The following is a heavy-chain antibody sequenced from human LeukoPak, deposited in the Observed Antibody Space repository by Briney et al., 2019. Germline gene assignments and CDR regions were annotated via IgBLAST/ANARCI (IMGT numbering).Heavy chain of an antibody. CDR3: ARAGIATLSSSEALVGALDY. V-gene: IGHV1-46*01. D-gene: IGHD6-13*01. CDR2: INPSGGST. CDR1: GYTFTGYY. Sequence: GASVKVSCKASGYTFTGYYMHLVRQAPGQGLEWMGIINPSGGSTSYAQKFQGRVTMTRDTSTSTVYMELSSLRSEDTAVYYCARAGIATLSSSEALVGALDYWGQGTLVTVSS. J-gene: IGHJ4*02.